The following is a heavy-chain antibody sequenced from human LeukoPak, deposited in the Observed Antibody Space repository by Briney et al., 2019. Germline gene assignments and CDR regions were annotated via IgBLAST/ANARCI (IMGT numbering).Heavy chain of an antibody. CDR1: GFTFSSYW. Sequence: GGALRLSCPPSGFTFSSYWMSWVRQAPGMGLEWVANIKQDGREKYYLESVKGRFTISRDNAKNSLYLQMNSLRAEDTAVYYCARDHCSGGSCHASYYYYYYMDVWGKGTTVTISS. V-gene: IGHV3-7*01. CDR2: IKQDGREK. CDR3: ARDHCSGGSCHASYYYYYYMDV. D-gene: IGHD2-15*01. J-gene: IGHJ6*03.